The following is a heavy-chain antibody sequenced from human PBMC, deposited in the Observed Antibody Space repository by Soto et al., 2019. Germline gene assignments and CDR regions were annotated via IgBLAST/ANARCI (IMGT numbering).Heavy chain of an antibody. J-gene: IGHJ4*02. CDR2: INPNSGGT. V-gene: IGHV1-2*02. CDR3: ARDSGATPYYYDSSGYLDY. Sequence: ASVKVSWKASGYTFTGYYMHWVRQAPGQGLEWMGWINPNSGGTNYAQKFQGRVTMTRDTSISTAYMELSRLRSDDTAVYYCARDSGATPYYYDSSGYLDYWGQGTLVTV. CDR1: GYTFTGYY. D-gene: IGHD3-22*01.